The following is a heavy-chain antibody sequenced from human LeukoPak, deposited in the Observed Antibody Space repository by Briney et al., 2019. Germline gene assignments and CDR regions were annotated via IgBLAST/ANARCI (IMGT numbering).Heavy chain of an antibody. CDR2: MSGNEGTT. CDR1: GFTFSNSA. J-gene: IGHJ3*02. V-gene: IGHV3-23*01. D-gene: IGHD1-26*01. CDR3: AKASWELQDAFDI. Sequence: PGGSLSLSCAASGFTFSNSAMSWVRQTPGKGLEWVSSMSGNEGTTHYADSVKGRFAISRDNSKNTLYLQMNSLRVEDMAVYYCAKASWELQDAFDIWGQGTMVTVSS.